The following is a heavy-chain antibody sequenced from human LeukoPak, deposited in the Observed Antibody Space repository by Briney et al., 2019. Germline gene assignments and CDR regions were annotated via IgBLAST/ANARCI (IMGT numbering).Heavy chain of an antibody. J-gene: IGHJ4*02. CDR2: ISAYNGNT. Sequence: ASVKVSCKASGYTFTSYAMHWVRQAPGQRLEWMGWISAYNGNTNYAQKLQGRVTMTTDTSTSTAYMELRSLRSDDTAVYYCARDQKVGATKVLDFDYWGQGTLVTVSS. D-gene: IGHD1-26*01. V-gene: IGHV1-18*01. CDR1: GYTFTSYA. CDR3: ARDQKVGATKVLDFDY.